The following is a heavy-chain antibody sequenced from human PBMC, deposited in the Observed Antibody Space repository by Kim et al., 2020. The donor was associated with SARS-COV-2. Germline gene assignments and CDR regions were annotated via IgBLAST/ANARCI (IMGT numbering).Heavy chain of an antibody. D-gene: IGHD2-15*01. CDR1: GFTFSLYW. V-gene: IGHV3-7*01. CDR3: ASDRMDPYSEPPLDF. CDR2: VKPDETQK. Sequence: GGSLRLSCAASGFTFSLYWMGWVRQAPGKGLEWLGTVKPDETQKFYVGSVKGRFTISRDNAKNSLYLHLNRLRPEDTGVYYCASDRMDPYSEPPLDFWGHGTLVTVSS. J-gene: IGHJ4*01.